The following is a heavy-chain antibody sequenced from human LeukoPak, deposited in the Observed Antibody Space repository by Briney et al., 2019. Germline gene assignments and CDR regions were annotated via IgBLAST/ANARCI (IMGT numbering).Heavy chain of an antibody. V-gene: IGHV3-48*04. CDR2: ISSSISTV. CDR1: GFTFSTYS. D-gene: IGHD6-13*01. CDR3: ARVSTAVSLAIDY. Sequence: PGGSLRLSCAASGFTFSTYSMNWVRQAPGKGLEWVSYISSSISTVYYADSVKGRFTISRDNAKNSLYLQVNSLRAEDTAVYYCARVSTAVSLAIDYWGQGTLVTVST. J-gene: IGHJ4*02.